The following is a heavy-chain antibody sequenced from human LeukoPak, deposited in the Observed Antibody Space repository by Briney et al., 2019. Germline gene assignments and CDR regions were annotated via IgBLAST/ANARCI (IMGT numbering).Heavy chain of an antibody. D-gene: IGHD2-2*01. CDR2: VFYEGNT. V-gene: IGHV4-59*08. CDR1: GGSISSYY. J-gene: IGHJ4*02. Sequence: PSETLSLTCTVSGGSISSYYWSWSRQPPGKGLEWVGYVFYEGNTNYNPSLKSRVTTSVDTSKNQFSLRLNSVTAADTAVYYCVRQGTITYAYFDSWGQGVPVTVSS. CDR3: VRQGTITYAYFDS.